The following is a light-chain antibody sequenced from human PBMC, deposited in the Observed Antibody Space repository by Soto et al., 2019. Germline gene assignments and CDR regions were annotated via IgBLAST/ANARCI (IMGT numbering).Light chain of an antibody. Sequence: PASVSGSPGQSLTISCTGTSSDVGGHDYVSWYQQHPGKAPKLIIYEVRNRPSGVSNRFSGSTSGNTASLTISGVQAEDEADYYCSSYASITLVFGAGTKVTVL. J-gene: IGLJ1*01. CDR1: SSDVGGHDY. CDR2: EVR. V-gene: IGLV2-14*01. CDR3: SSYASITLV.